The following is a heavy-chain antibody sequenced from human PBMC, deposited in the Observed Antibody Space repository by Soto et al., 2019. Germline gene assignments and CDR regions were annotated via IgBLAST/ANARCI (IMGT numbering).Heavy chain of an antibody. CDR1: GFTFSSYG. V-gene: IGHV3-30*18. CDR3: AKSVYNWNDGFFDY. J-gene: IGHJ4*02. CDR2: ISYDGNNK. D-gene: IGHD1-1*01. Sequence: GGSLRLSCAASGFTFSSYGMHWVRQAPGKGLEWVAVISYDGNNKYYADSVKGRFTISRDNSKNTLYLQMNSLRAEDTAAYYCAKSVYNWNDGFFDYWGQGTLVTVSS.